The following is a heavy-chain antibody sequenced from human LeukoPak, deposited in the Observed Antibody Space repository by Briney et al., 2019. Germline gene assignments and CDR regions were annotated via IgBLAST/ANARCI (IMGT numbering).Heavy chain of an antibody. CDR1: GFTFSSYG. CDR2: IWYDGSNK. D-gene: IGHD6-19*01. Sequence: GGSLRLSCAASGFTFSSYGMHWVRQAPGKGLEWVAVIWYDGSNKYYADSVKGRFTISRDNSKNTLYLQMNSLRAEDTAVYYCAKDRNRIAVAGGDYWGQGTLVTVSS. V-gene: IGHV3-33*06. CDR3: AKDRNRIAVAGGDY. J-gene: IGHJ4*02.